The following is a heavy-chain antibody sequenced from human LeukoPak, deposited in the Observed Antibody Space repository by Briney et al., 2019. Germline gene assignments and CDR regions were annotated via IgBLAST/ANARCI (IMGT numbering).Heavy chain of an antibody. V-gene: IGHV3-43*02. CDR1: GFTFDDYA. Sequence: PGGSLRLSCAASGFTFDDYAMHWVRQAPGKGLEWVSLISGDGGSTYYADSVKGRFTISRDNSKNTLYLQMNSLRAEDTAVYYCAKDFWSGYYPNYWGQGTLVTVSS. CDR2: ISGDGGST. CDR3: AKDFWSGYYPNY. D-gene: IGHD3-3*01. J-gene: IGHJ4*02.